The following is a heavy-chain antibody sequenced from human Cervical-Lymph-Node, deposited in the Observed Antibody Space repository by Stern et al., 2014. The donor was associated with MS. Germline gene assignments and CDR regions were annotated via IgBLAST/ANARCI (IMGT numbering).Heavy chain of an antibody. CDR2: MYNNGDS. D-gene: IGHD3-22*01. CDR3: ARDSIGVLGPEVALDI. V-gene: IGHV3-53*01. J-gene: IGHJ3*02. Sequence: EVQLVESGGGLIKPGGSLRLSCAASGFIVSDNYMNWVRQAPGKGPDWVSLMYNNGDSHYADFLKGRFTSFRDNSKNTLYLQMNRLRAEDTAVYYCARDSIGVLGPEVALDIWGQGTNVTVSS. CDR1: GFIVSDNY.